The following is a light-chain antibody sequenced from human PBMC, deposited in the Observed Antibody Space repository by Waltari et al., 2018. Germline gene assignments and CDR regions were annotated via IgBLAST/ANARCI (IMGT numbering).Light chain of an antibody. CDR2: KAS. CDR1: QSISSW. J-gene: IGKJ1*01. V-gene: IGKV1-5*03. CDR3: QQYNSYWT. Sequence: DIQMTQSPSTLSASVGDRLTITCRASQSISSWVAWYQQKPGKAPKLLIYKASSLESGVPSRFSGSGSGTEFTLTISSLQPDDFATYYCQQYNSYWTFGQGTKVEIK.